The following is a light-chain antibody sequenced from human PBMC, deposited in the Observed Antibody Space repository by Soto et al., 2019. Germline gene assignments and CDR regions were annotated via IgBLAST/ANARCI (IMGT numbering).Light chain of an antibody. V-gene: IGLV2-8*01. CDR1: SSDVGGYNY. CDR3: SSYAGSKV. Sequence: QSALTQPASVSGSPGQSITISCTGTSSDVGGYNYVSWYQQHPGKAPKLMIYEVSKRPSGVPDRFSGSKSGNTASPTVSGLQAEDEADYYCSSYAGSKVFGGGTKLTVL. CDR2: EVS. J-gene: IGLJ2*01.